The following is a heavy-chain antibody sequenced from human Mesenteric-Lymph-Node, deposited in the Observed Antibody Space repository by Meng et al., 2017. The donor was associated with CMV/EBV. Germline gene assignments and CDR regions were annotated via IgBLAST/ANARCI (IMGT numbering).Heavy chain of an antibody. CDR2: IDTAADT. D-gene: IGHD3-16*01. J-gene: IGHJ6*02. CDR1: GFTFSYYD. CDR3: ARDGGYPGGYYHGMDV. V-gene: IGHV3-13*01. Sequence: GESLKISCAASGFTFSYYDIHWVRQGSGKGLEWVSGIDTAADTSYSGSVKGRFTISRENGKNSVYLQMNGLRAGDTAVYYCARDGGYPGGYYHGMDVWGQGTTVTVSS.